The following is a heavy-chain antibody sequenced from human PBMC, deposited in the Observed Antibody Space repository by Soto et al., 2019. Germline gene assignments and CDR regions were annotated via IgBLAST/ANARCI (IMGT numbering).Heavy chain of an antibody. Sequence: PGGSMRLSCAASGFTVSSNYMSWVRQAPGKGLEWVSVIYSGGSTYYADSVKGRFTISRDNSKNTLYLQMNSLRAEDTAVYYCARANGWSSNFDYWGQGTLVTVSS. CDR3: ARANGWSSNFDY. J-gene: IGHJ4*02. CDR2: IYSGGST. CDR1: GFTVSSNY. V-gene: IGHV3-53*01. D-gene: IGHD6-19*01.